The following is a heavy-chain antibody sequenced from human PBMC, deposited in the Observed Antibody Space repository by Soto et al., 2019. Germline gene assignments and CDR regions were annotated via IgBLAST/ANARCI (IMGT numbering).Heavy chain of an antibody. V-gene: IGHV3-49*05. CDR2: IRSKAYGGTT. J-gene: IGHJ5*02. CDR3: AGSYGYSTSPNWFDP. D-gene: IGHD6-6*01. Sequence: EVQLVESGGGLVKPGRSLRLSCTASGFTCGDYAMSWFRQAPGKGREWVGFIRSKAYGGTTEYAASVKGRVTISSNDSKRIAYLQRNSLKAGEAAVYYCAGSYGYSTSPNWFDPWGQGTLVTVSS. CDR1: GFTCGDYA.